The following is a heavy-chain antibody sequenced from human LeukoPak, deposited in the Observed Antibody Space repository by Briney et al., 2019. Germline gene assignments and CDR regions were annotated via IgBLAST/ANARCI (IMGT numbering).Heavy chain of an antibody. D-gene: IGHD2-2*01. Sequence: SETLSLTCTVSGGSISSSSYYWGWIRQPPGKGLERIGSIYYSGSTYYNPSLKSRVTISVDTSKNQFSLKLSSVTAADTAVYYCARQRGYCSSTSCYSLDAFDIWGQGTMVTVSS. J-gene: IGHJ3*02. V-gene: IGHV4-39*01. CDR1: GGSISSSSYY. CDR3: ARQRGYCSSTSCYSLDAFDI. CDR2: IYYSGST.